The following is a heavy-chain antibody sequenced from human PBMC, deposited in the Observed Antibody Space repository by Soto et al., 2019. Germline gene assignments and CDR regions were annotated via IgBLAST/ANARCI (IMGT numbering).Heavy chain of an antibody. CDR2: IYYSGST. CDR1: GGSISSGGYY. D-gene: IGHD2-15*01. J-gene: IGHJ4*02. Sequence: TLSLTCTVSGGSISSGGYYWSWIRQHPGKGLEWIGYIYYSGSTYYNPSLKSRVTISVDTSKNQFSLKLSSVTAADTAVYYCAREVVVAATRRFCFDYRGPGPLGTVSS. CDR3: AREVVVAATRRFCFDY. V-gene: IGHV4-31*03.